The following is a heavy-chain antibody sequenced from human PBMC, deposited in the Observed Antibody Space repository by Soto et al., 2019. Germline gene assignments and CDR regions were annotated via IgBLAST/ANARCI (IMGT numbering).Heavy chain of an antibody. CDR1: GFTFSNAW. CDR3: TTVPWGYYYYGMDV. Sequence: AGGSLRLSCAASGFTFSNAWMSWVRQAPGKGLEWVGRIKSKTDGGTTDYAAPVKGRFTISRDDSKNTLYLQMNSLKTEDTAVYYCTTVPWGYYYYGMDVWGQGTTVTVSS. V-gene: IGHV3-15*01. CDR2: IKSKTDGGTT. D-gene: IGHD1-26*01. J-gene: IGHJ6*02.